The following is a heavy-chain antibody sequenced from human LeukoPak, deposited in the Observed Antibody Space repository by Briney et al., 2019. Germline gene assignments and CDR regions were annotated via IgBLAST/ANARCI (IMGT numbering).Heavy chain of an antibody. CDR2: IIPIFGTA. J-gene: IGHJ4*02. CDR1: VGTFSSYA. CDR3: ARARYSYGDFFDY. Sequence: SVNVSCKASVGTFSSYAISRVRQAPGPGLESMGGIIPIFGTANYAQKFQGRVTITADKSTSTAYMELSSLRSEDTAVYYCARARYSYGDFFDYWGQGTLVTVSS. D-gene: IGHD5-18*01. V-gene: IGHV1-69*06.